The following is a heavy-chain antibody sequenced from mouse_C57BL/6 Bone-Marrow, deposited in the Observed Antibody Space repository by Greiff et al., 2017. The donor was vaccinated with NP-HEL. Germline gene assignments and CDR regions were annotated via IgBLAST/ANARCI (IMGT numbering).Heavy chain of an antibody. CDR3: ARSLYYGRWYFDV. CDR1: GYTFTSYG. V-gene: IGHV1-81*01. J-gene: IGHJ1*03. Sequence: QVQLKESGAELARPGASVKLSCKASGYTFTSYGISWVKQRTGQGLEWIGEIYPRSGNTYYNEKFKGKATLTADKSSSTAYMELRSLTSEDSAVYFCARSLYYGRWYFDVWGTGTTVTVSS. CDR2: IYPRSGNT. D-gene: IGHD2-1*01.